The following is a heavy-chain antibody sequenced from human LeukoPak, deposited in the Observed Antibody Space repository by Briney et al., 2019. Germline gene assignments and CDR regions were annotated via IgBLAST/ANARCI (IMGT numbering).Heavy chain of an antibody. D-gene: IGHD2-21*01. CDR1: GFTFSSYS. V-gene: IGHV3-30*18. J-gene: IGHJ5*02. Sequence: PGGSLRLSCAASGFTFSSYSMNWVRQSPDKGLEWVAVILYDGIDKYYADSVKGRFTISRDNSKNTLYLQMNSLRTEDTAVYYCVKPQYCGDRCSNWFDPWGQGTLVIVSS. CDR3: VKPQYCGDRCSNWFDP. CDR2: ILYDGIDK.